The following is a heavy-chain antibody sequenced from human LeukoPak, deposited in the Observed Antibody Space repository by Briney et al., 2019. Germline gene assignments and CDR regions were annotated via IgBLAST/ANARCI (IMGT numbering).Heavy chain of an antibody. CDR2: ISASGTT. D-gene: IGHD3-9*01. CDR3: AKARVTTGYYMQVDY. CDR1: GFIFSTYA. Sequence: PGGSLRLSCAASGFIFSTYAMTWVRQAPGKGLEWVSVISASGTTHYADSMKGQFTISRDNSKNTVYPQLSSLRPEDTAVYYCAKARVTTGYYMQVDYWGQGTLVTVSS. V-gene: IGHV3-23*01. J-gene: IGHJ4*02.